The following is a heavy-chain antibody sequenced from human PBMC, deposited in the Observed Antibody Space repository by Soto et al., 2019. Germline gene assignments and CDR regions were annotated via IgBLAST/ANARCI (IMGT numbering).Heavy chain of an antibody. CDR3: ARAGYYDFWSGYPPSGMDV. CDR2: INPSGGST. V-gene: IGHV1-46*01. D-gene: IGHD3-3*01. J-gene: IGHJ6*02. CDR1: GYTFTSYY. Sequence: ASVKVSCKASGYTFTSYYMHWVLQAPGQGLEWMGIINPSGGSTSYAQKFQGRVTMTRDTSTSTVYMELSSLRSEDTAVYYCARAGYYDFWSGYPPSGMDVWGQGTTVTVSS.